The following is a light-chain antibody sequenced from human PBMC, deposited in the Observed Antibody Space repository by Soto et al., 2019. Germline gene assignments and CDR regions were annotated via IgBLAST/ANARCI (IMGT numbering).Light chain of an antibody. CDR1: SSDVGYYNY. CDR3: TSYTSSATVV. CDR2: EVN. Sequence: QSALTQPASVSGSPGQSITISCTGTSSDVGYYNYVSWYQQHPGKAPKVLIYEVNSRPSGVSNRFSGSKSGNTASLTISGLQAEDEADYYCTSYTSSATVVFGGGTKLTVL. J-gene: IGLJ2*01. V-gene: IGLV2-14*01.